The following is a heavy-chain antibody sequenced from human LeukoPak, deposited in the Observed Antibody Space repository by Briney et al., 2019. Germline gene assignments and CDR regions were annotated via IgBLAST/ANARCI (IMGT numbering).Heavy chain of an antibody. J-gene: IGHJ6*02. CDR3: ARSGYCSSTSCTDDYYHGMDV. Sequence: GGSLRLSCAASGFTFSSYSMNWVRQAPGKGLEWVSYISSSSSTIYYADSVKGRFTISRDNAKNSLYLQMNSLRAEDTAVYYCARSGYCSSTSCTDDYYHGMDVWGQGTTVTVSS. CDR1: GFTFSSYS. V-gene: IGHV3-48*01. CDR2: ISSSSSTI. D-gene: IGHD2-2*01.